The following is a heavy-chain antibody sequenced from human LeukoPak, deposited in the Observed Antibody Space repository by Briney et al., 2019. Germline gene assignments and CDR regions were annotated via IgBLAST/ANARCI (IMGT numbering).Heavy chain of an antibody. Sequence: GGTLRLSCAASGFTFSSYGMSWVRQAPGKGLEWVSAISGSGGSTYYADSVKGRFTISRDNSKNTLYLQMNSLRAEDTAVYYCARDPIYGDLGTTIDYWGQGTLVTVSS. CDR3: ARDPIYGDLGTTIDY. J-gene: IGHJ4*02. CDR2: ISGSGGST. D-gene: IGHD4-17*01. CDR1: GFTFSSYG. V-gene: IGHV3-23*01.